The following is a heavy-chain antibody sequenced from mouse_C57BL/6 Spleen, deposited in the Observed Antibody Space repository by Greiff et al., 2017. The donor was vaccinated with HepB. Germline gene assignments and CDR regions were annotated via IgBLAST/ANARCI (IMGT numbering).Heavy chain of an antibody. CDR3: ARSPVVATEYFEV. CDR1: GYAFTNYL. Sequence: QVQLQQSGAELVRPGTSVKVSCKASGYAFTNYLIEWVKQRPGQGLEWIGVINPGSGGTNYNEKLKGKATLTADKASSTAYMQLSSLTSEDAAVYFCARSPVVATEYFEVWGTGTTVTVT. J-gene: IGHJ1*03. CDR2: INPGSGGT. D-gene: IGHD1-1*01. V-gene: IGHV1-54*01.